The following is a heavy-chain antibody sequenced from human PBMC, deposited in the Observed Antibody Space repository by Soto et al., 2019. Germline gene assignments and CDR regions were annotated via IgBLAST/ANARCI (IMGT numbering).Heavy chain of an antibody. V-gene: IGHV3-23*01. J-gene: IGHJ5*02. Sequence: GGSLRLSCAASGFTFSSYAMSWVRQAPGKGLEWVSAISGSGGSTYYADSVKGRFTISRDNSKNTLYLQMNSLRAEDTAVYYCAKDRTKGQPAPLLGYCSGGSCYDPYNWFDPWGQGTLVTVSS. CDR3: AKDRTKGQPAPLLGYCSGGSCYDPYNWFDP. D-gene: IGHD2-15*01. CDR1: GFTFSSYA. CDR2: ISGSGGST.